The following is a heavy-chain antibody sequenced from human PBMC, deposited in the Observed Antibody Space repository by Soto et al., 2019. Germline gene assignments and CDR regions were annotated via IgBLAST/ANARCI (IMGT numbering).Heavy chain of an antibody. CDR3: ARDGGGGSSSSPYYYGMDV. D-gene: IGHD6-6*01. CDR2: INPNSGGT. Sequence: QVQLVQSGAEVKKPGASVKVSCKASGYTFTGYYMHWVRQAPGQGLEWMGWINPNSGGTNYAQKFQGRVTMTRDTSISTAYMELSRLRSDDTAVYYCARDGGGGSSSSPYYYGMDVWGQGTTVTVSS. J-gene: IGHJ6*02. CDR1: GYTFTGYY. V-gene: IGHV1-2*02.